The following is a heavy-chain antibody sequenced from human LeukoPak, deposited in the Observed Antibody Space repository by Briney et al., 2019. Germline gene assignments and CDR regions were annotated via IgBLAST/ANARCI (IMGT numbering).Heavy chain of an antibody. CDR2: LFYSGDT. Sequence: PSETLSLTCTVSGDSITSYRWNWIRQPPGKGLEWIGHLFYSGDTNYNPSLKSRVNIFLDTSKNQFSLELNSVTAADTAVYYCARSGRTYYGSGSYSPSDTWGQGTLVTVSS. D-gene: IGHD3-10*01. CDR3: ARSGRTYYGSGSYSPSDT. CDR1: GDSITSYR. J-gene: IGHJ5*02. V-gene: IGHV4-59*01.